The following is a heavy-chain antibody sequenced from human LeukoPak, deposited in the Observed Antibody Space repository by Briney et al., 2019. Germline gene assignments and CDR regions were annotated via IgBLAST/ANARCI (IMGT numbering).Heavy chain of an antibody. Sequence: EASVKVSCKASGGTFSSYAIRWVRQAPGQGLEWMGRIIPILGIANYAQKFQGRVTITADKSTSTAYMELSSLRSEDTAVYYCATCSSTSCHYYYYGMDVWGQGTTVTVSS. CDR3: ATCSSTSCHYYYYGMDV. V-gene: IGHV1-69*04. CDR1: GGTFSSYA. CDR2: IIPILGIA. J-gene: IGHJ6*02. D-gene: IGHD2-2*01.